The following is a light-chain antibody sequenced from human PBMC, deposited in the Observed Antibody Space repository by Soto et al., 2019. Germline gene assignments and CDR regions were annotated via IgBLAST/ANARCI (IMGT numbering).Light chain of an antibody. V-gene: IGKV3-20*01. CDR2: GAS. CDR1: QIVVTTY. CDR3: QLFGSSPMYT. J-gene: IGKJ2*01. Sequence: EIVLTQSPGTLSLSXXXRATLSCRASQIVVTTYLAWYQQKPGQAPRLLIYGASNRATGIPDRFSGSGSGTSFTLTVNKLEPEDFAVYYCQLFGSSPMYTFGQGTKLEIK.